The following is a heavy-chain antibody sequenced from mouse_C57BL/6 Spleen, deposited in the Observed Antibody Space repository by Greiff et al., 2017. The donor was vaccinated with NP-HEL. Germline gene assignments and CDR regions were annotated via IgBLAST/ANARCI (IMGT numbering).Heavy chain of an antibody. CDR3: ARSYYYGSSRYYFDY. J-gene: IGHJ2*01. Sequence: QVQLQQPGAELVMPGASVKLSCKASGYTFTSYWMHWVKQRPGQGLEWIGEIDPSDSYTNYNQKFKGKSTLTVDKSSSTAYMQLSSLTSEDSAVYYCARSYYYGSSRYYFDYWGQGTTLTVSS. V-gene: IGHV1-69*01. D-gene: IGHD1-1*01. CDR1: GYTFTSYW. CDR2: IDPSDSYT.